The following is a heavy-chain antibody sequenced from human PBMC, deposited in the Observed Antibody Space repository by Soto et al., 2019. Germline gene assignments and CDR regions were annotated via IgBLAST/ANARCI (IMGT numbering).Heavy chain of an antibody. D-gene: IGHD3-22*01. J-gene: IGHJ4*02. Sequence: EVQLLESGGGLVQPGGSLRLSCAASGFTFSSYAMSWVRQAPGKGLEWVSAISGSGGSTYYADSVKGRFTISRDNSKNTLYLQMNSLRAEDTAVYYCAKDGYYYDSSGQNVDYYWGQGTLVTVSS. CDR3: AKDGYYYDSSGQNVDYY. V-gene: IGHV3-23*01. CDR1: GFTFSSYA. CDR2: ISGSGGST.